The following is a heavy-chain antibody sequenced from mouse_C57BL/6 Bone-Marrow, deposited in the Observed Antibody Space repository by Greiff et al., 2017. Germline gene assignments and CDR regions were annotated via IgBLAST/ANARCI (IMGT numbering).Heavy chain of an antibody. D-gene: IGHD2-4*01. J-gene: IGHJ1*03. CDR2: IYPGGGYT. CDR3: AKYYDYDWYFDV. CDR1: GYTFTNYW. V-gene: IGHV1-63*01. Sequence: QVQLQQSGAELVRPGTSVKMSCKASGYTFTNYWIGWAKQRPGHGLEWIGGIYPGGGYTNYNEKFKGKATLTADKSSSTAYMQFSSLTSEDSAIYYCAKYYDYDWYFDVWGTGTTVTVSS.